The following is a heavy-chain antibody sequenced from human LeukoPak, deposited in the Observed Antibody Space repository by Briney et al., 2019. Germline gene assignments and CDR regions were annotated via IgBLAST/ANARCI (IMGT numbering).Heavy chain of an antibody. CDR1: GGSISSYY. V-gene: IGHV4-59*12. CDR2: IYYSGST. D-gene: IGHD4-17*01. CDR3: ARDRTLTTGYYFDY. J-gene: IGHJ4*02. Sequence: SETLSLTCTVSGGSISSYYWSWIRQPPGKGLEWIGYIYYSGSTNYNPSLKSRVTISVDKSKNQFSLKVSSVTAADTAVYYCARDRTLTTGYYFDYWGQGTLVSVSS.